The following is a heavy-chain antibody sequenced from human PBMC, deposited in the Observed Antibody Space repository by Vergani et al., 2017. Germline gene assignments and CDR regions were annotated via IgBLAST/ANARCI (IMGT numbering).Heavy chain of an antibody. CDR2: IYPGDSDT. D-gene: IGHD2-15*01. Sequence: EVQLVQSRAEVKKPGESLKISCKGSGYSFISYWIGWVRQMPGKGLEWRGTIYPGDSDTRYSPSFQGQVTISAEKSISTAYLQWSSMKDSETAMYYCARPSGMVATYWYVDLWGRRTLVTVSS. J-gene: IGHJ2*01. CDR1: GYSFISYW. CDR3: ARPSGMVATYWYVDL. V-gene: IGHV5-51*01.